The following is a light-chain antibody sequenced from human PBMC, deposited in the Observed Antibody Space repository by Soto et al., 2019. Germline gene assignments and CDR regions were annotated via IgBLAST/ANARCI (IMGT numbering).Light chain of an antibody. CDR2: DTS. Sequence: EIVWMQSPGTRSLSPGEGATLSCRASQSVNNNYLAWYQQRPGQAPTVLIFDTSRRATGVPDRFGGSGSGTDFTLRISRVEPDDFAVYYCQQYGSSQFTFGPGTKVDIK. J-gene: IGKJ3*01. V-gene: IGKV3-20*01. CDR3: QQYGSSQFT. CDR1: QSVNNNY.